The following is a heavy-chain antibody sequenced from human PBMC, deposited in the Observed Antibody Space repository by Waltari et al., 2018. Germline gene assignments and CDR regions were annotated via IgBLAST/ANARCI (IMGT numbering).Heavy chain of an antibody. CDR3: ARAPTPPYYYDSSGPNRFDY. V-gene: IGHV4-59*01. Sequence: QVQLQESGPGLVKPSETLSLTCTVSGGSISSYYWSWFRQPPGKGLEWIGYIYYSGSTNYNPSLKSRVTISVDTSKNQFSLKLSSVTAADTAVYYCARAPTPPYYYDSSGPNRFDYWGQGTLVTVSS. J-gene: IGHJ4*02. CDR1: GGSISSYY. D-gene: IGHD3-22*01. CDR2: IYYSGST.